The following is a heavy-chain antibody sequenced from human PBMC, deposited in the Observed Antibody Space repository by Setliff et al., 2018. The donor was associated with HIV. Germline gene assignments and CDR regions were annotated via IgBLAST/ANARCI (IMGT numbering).Heavy chain of an antibody. V-gene: IGHV3-43D*04. Sequence: PGGSLRLSCTASGFTFDDYAMYWVRQAPGRALEWVSLIEWHGGRTFYADSVEGRFTISRDNTKNSLYLQMNSLRAEDMALYYCARKLRPGHGVDVWGQGTTVTVSS. CDR1: GFTFDDYA. CDR3: ARKLRPGHGVDV. D-gene: IGHD3-10*01. J-gene: IGHJ6*02. CDR2: IEWHGGRT.